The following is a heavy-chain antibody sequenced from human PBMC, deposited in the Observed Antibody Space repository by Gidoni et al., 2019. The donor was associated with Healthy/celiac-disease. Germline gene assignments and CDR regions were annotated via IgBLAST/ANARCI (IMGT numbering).Heavy chain of an antibody. CDR1: GYTFTSYD. Sequence: QVQLVQSGAVVKKPGASVKVSCTASGYTFTSYDLHWVRPATEQGLAWMGWMNPNSGNKDEARKFRGRVAMPGNTSIGTAYMGWGSLKSEDTAWNDGGKGPIGCLNSNNSRGYSRGPWSLVYGGRGPLLTVSS. V-gene: IGHV1-8*01. CDR3: GKGPIGCLNSNNSRGYSRGPWSLVY. D-gene: IGHD3-22*01. J-gene: IGHJ4*02. CDR2: MNPNSGNK.